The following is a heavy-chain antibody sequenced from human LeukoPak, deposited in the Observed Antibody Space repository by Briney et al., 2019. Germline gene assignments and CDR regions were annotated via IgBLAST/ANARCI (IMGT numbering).Heavy chain of an antibody. CDR1: GGSISSYY. CDR2: IYYSGST. J-gene: IGHJ3*02. CDR3: ARWVRSSSNDAFDI. V-gene: IGHV4-59*01. D-gene: IGHD6-13*01. Sequence: SETLSLTCTVSGGSISSYYWSWIRQPPGKGLEWIGYIYYSGSTNYNPSLKSRVTISVDTSKNQFSLKLSSVTAADTAVYYCARWVRSSSNDAFDIWGQGTMVTVSS.